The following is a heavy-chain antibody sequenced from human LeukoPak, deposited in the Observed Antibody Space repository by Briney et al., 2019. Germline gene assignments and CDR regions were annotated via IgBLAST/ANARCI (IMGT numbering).Heavy chain of an antibody. Sequence: GASVKVSCKASGGTFSSYAISWVRQAPGQGLEWMGGIIPIFGTANYAQKFQGRVTLTRDTSASTAYMELNSLSSEDTAVYYCARVPLHDASGRYYPHWGQGTLVTVSS. V-gene: IGHV1-69*05. CDR2: IIPIFGTA. D-gene: IGHD3-22*01. J-gene: IGHJ4*02. CDR1: GGTFSSYA. CDR3: ARVPLHDASGRYYPH.